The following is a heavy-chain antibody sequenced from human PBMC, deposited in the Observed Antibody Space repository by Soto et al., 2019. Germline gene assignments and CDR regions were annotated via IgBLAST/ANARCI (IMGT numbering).Heavy chain of an antibody. CDR2: IDQGGGEK. Sequence: LRLSCAASGFTFTNYWMAWVRQAPGKGLEWVAHIDQGGGEKYYVDSVKGRFTISRDNAKNSLYLQMNSLRAEDTALYYCARGGKWFDPWGQGTLVTVSS. D-gene: IGHD3-10*01. V-gene: IGHV3-7*05. J-gene: IGHJ5*02. CDR3: ARGGKWFDP. CDR1: GFTFTNYW.